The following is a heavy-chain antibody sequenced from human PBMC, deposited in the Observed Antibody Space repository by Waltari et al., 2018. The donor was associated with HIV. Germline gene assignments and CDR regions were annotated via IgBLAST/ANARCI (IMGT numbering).Heavy chain of an antibody. Sequence: KLVESGGASVQPGGSLRLSCAAPGLIFNDFWMNWVRQAPGKGLEWLANIKGDGSARNYVDSVEGRFSVSRDNAKMSVFLEMESLRVEDTAVYYCTGGHYSVWDQGTLVTVSS. D-gene: IGHD4-4*01. J-gene: IGHJ4*02. CDR3: TGGHYSV. CDR2: IKGDGSAR. CDR1: GLIFNDFW. V-gene: IGHV3-7*01.